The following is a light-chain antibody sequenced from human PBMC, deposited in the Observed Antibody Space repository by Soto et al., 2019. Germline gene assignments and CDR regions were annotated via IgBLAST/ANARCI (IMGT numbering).Light chain of an antibody. CDR1: QSLVYSDGNTY. Sequence: DVVMTQSPLSLPVILGQPASISCRSSQSLVYSDGNTYLNWFQQRPGQSPRRLIYRVSYRDSGVPDRFGGSGSGTDFTLKISRVEAEDVGVYYCMQGTHWPASFGGGTKVEIK. J-gene: IGKJ4*01. CDR2: RVS. V-gene: IGKV2-30*01. CDR3: MQGTHWPAS.